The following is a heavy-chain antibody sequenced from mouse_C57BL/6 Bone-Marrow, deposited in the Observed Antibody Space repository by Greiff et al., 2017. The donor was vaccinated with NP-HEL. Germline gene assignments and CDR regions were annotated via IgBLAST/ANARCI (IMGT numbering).Heavy chain of an antibody. V-gene: IGHV5-6*02. CDR1: GFTFSSYG. J-gene: IGHJ3*01. CDR2: ISSGGSYT. CDR3: ARRSTMVTTGFAY. D-gene: IGHD2-2*01. Sequence: EVMLVESGGDLVKPGGSLKLSCAASGFTFSSYGMSWVRQTPDKRLEWVATISSGGSYTYYPDSVKGRFTISRDNAKNTLYLQMSSLKSEDTAMYYCARRSTMVTTGFAYWGQGTLVTVSA.